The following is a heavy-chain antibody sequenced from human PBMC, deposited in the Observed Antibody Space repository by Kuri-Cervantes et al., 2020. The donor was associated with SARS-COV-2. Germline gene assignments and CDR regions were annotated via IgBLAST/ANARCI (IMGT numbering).Heavy chain of an antibody. CDR2: IYTSGST. CDR3: ARIRPKLGYCSSTSCYSPMGYFDY. Sequence: SETLSLTCTVSGGSISSSSYYWGWIRQPPGKGLEWIGSIYTSGSTNYNPSLKSRVTISVDTSKNQFSLKLSSVTAADTAVYYCARIRPKLGYCSSTSCYSPMGYFDYWGQGTLVTVSS. CDR1: GGSISSSSYY. D-gene: IGHD2-2*01. V-gene: IGHV4-39*01. J-gene: IGHJ4*02.